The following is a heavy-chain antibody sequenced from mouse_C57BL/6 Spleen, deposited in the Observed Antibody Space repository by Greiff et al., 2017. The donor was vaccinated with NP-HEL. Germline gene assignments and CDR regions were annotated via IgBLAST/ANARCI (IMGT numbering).Heavy chain of an antibody. CDR3: TKSSSNCYFDY. D-gene: IGHD4-1*01. V-gene: IGHV1-15*01. J-gene: IGHJ2*01. CDR2: IDPETGGT. Sequence: VQLQQSGAELVRPGASVTLSCKASGYTFTDYEMHWVKQTPVHGLEWIGAIDPETGGTAYNQKFKGKAILTADKSSSTAYMELRSLTSEDSAVYYFTKSSSNCYFDYWGQGTTLTVSS. CDR1: GYTFTDYE.